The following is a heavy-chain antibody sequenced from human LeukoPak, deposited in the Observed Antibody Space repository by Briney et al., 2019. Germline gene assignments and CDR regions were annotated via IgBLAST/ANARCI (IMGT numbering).Heavy chain of an antibody. V-gene: IGHV3-43*01. CDR2: ITWDGGAT. CDR3: AKSDNPWEPVNPFDY. CDR1: EFTFDDFS. J-gene: IGHJ4*02. D-gene: IGHD1-26*01. Sequence: EGSLRLSCAASEFTFDDFSMNWVRQAPGTGLEWVSLITWDGGATYYADSVKGRFTISRDNSKNSLYPQMNSLRTEDTAVYYCAKSDNPWEPVNPFDYWGQGTLVTVSS.